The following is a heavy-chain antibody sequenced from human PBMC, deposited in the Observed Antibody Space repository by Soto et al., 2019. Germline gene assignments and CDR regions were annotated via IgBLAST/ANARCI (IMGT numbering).Heavy chain of an antibody. J-gene: IGHJ6*02. CDR3: ARDERYFYSAGVYGMEV. D-gene: IGHD3-9*01. Sequence: PSETLSLACTVSGGSISSGDYYWSWIRQPPGKGLEWIGYIYYSGSTYYNPSLKSRVTISVDTSKNQFSLKLSSVTAADTAVCYCARDERYFYSAGVYGMEVWGQGTTVTVSS. CDR2: IYYSGST. V-gene: IGHV4-30-4*01. CDR1: GGSISSGDYY.